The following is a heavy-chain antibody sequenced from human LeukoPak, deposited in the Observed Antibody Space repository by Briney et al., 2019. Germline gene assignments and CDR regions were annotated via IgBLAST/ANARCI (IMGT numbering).Heavy chain of an antibody. D-gene: IGHD2-21*02. Sequence: ASVKVSCKASGYTFTGYYLHWVRQAPGQGLEWMGWINPNSGGTNYAQKFQGRVTMTRDTSISTAYMELSRLRSDDTAVYYCARVAYVVVTAIGDYWGQETLVTVSS. J-gene: IGHJ4*02. CDR2: INPNSGGT. V-gene: IGHV1-2*02. CDR3: ARVAYVVVTAIGDY. CDR1: GYTFTGYY.